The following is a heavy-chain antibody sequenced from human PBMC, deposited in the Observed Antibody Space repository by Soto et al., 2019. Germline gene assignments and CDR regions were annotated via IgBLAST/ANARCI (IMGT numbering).Heavy chain of an antibody. CDR1: GFIFDVYS. V-gene: IGHV3-43*01. CDR3: AKERFGTSGASFDY. CDR2: INRYGGTT. D-gene: IGHD2-2*01. J-gene: IGHJ4*02. Sequence: EVQLVESGGAVVHPGGSLRLSCAASGFIFDVYSMHWVRQVPGKGLDWVFLINRYGGTTYYADSVKGRFAVSRDNSKNSLYLQMNSLRTEDIAFYYCAKERFGTSGASFDYWGQGTLVTLSS.